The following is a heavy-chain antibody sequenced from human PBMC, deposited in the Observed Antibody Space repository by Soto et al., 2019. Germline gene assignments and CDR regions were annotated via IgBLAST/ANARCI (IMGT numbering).Heavy chain of an antibody. CDR1: GFTFSSYW. V-gene: IGHV3-7*01. Sequence: EVRLVESGGGLVQPGGSLRLSCVASGFTFSSYWMSWVRQAPGKGLEWVANIKQDGSETYYVDSLKGRFTISRDNSKNSLFLQMNTLRAEDTAVYYCAKGDFYDNTAYWGYFDLWGRGTLVTVSS. CDR3: AKGDFYDNTAYWGYFDL. CDR2: IKQDGSET. D-gene: IGHD3-22*01. J-gene: IGHJ2*01.